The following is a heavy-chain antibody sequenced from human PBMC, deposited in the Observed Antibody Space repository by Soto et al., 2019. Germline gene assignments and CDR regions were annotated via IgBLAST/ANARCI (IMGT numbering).Heavy chain of an antibody. V-gene: IGHV3-33*01. CDR3: ARVPITMSYYDAFYI. J-gene: IGHJ3*02. CDR2: IWYDGSNK. CDR1: GFTFSSYG. Sequence: GGSLRLSCAASGFTFSSYGMHWVRQAPGKGLEWVAVIWYDGSNKYYADSVKGRFTISRDNSKNTLYLQMNSLRAEDTAVYYCARVPITMSYYDAFYIWGQGTMVTVS. D-gene: IGHD3-22*01.